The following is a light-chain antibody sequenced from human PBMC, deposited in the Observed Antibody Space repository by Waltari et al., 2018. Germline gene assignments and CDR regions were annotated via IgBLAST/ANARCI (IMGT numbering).Light chain of an antibody. CDR1: SSDVGDYDF. Sequence: QSALTQPRSASRSPGQSVTISCTGTSSDVGDYDFVSWYQHHPDKAPNLIIFYVIKRPPGVPDRLSCSKTDNTAALTISSLQADDEADYYCCSYAGTYINDVFGSGTTVTVL. CDR2: YVI. V-gene: IGLV2-11*01. CDR3: CSYAGTYINDV. J-gene: IGLJ1*01.